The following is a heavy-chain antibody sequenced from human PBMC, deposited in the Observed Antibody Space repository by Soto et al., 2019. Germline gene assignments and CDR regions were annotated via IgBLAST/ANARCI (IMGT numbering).Heavy chain of an antibody. CDR3: AKRRGAGGNFDY. D-gene: IGHD1-26*01. CDR2: VSIGGST. CDR1: GFNFSSYA. Sequence: PGGSLRLSCAASGFNFSSYAMGWVRQGPGKGLEWVAVVSIGGSTHYADSVRGRFTISRDNSKNTLSLQMNSLTAEDTAVYFCAKRRGAGGNFDYWGQGALVTVSS. J-gene: IGHJ4*02. V-gene: IGHV3-23*01.